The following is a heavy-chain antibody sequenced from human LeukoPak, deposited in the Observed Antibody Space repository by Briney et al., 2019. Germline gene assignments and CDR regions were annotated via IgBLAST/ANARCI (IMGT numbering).Heavy chain of an antibody. CDR3: ARGSGSYYGFDY. Sequence: SETLSLTCTVSGGSISSYYWSWIRQPPGKGLEWIGYIYYSGSTNYNPSLKSRVTISVDTSKNQFSLKLSSVTAADTAVYYCARGSGSYYGFDYWGQGTLVTVSS. V-gene: IGHV4-59*01. CDR1: GGSISSYY. D-gene: IGHD1-26*01. CDR2: IYYSGST. J-gene: IGHJ4*02.